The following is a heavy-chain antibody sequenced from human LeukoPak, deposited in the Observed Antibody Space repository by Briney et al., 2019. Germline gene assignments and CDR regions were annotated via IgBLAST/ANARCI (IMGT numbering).Heavy chain of an antibody. CDR3: ARPQAYGTDAFDI. Sequence: ASVKVSCKSSGGTFSTNGINWVRQAPGQGLEWMGWISAYNGNTNYAQKLQGRVTMTTDTSTSTAYMELRSLRSDDTAVYYCARPQAYGTDAFDIWGQGTMVTVSS. V-gene: IGHV1-18*01. D-gene: IGHD4-17*01. CDR2: ISAYNGNT. CDR1: GGTFSTNG. J-gene: IGHJ3*02.